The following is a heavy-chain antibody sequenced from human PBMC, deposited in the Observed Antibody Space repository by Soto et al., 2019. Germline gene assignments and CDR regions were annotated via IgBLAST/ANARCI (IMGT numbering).Heavy chain of an antibody. CDR2: IIPIFGTA. Sequence: VASVKVSCKAFGGAFSSNAISWMRQAPGQGLEWMGGIIPIFGTANYAQKFQGRVTITADKSTSTAYMELSSLRSEDTAVYYCASRLVVVAAITWFDPWGQGTLVTVSS. V-gene: IGHV1-69*06. D-gene: IGHD2-15*01. J-gene: IGHJ5*02. CDR1: GGAFSSNA. CDR3: ASRLVVVAAITWFDP.